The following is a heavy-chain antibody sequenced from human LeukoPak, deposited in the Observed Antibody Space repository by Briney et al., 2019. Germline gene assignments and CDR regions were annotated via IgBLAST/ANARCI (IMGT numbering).Heavy chain of an antibody. CDR1: GGTFSSYA. CDR3: ARRLMITFGGVVQSSHFDY. D-gene: IGHD3-16*01. J-gene: IGHJ4*02. Sequence: ASVKVSCKASGGTFSSYAISWVRQAPGQGLEWMGGVIPIFGTANYARKFQGRVTITADESTSTAYMELSSLRSEDTAVYYCARRLMITFGGVVQSSHFDYWGQGTLVTVSS. V-gene: IGHV1-69*01. CDR2: VIPIFGTA.